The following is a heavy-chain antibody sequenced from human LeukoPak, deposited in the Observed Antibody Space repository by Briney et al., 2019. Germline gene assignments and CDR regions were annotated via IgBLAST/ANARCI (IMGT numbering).Heavy chain of an antibody. Sequence: GGSLRLSCAASGFTVSSNYMSWVRQAPGKGLEWVSVIYSGGSTYYADSVKGRFTISRDNSKNTLYLQMNSLRAEDTAVYYCAKSFGDSGADSFDIWGQGTMVTVSS. J-gene: IGHJ3*02. CDR3: AKSFGDSGADSFDI. D-gene: IGHD5-12*01. V-gene: IGHV3-53*01. CDR1: GFTVSSNY. CDR2: IYSGGST.